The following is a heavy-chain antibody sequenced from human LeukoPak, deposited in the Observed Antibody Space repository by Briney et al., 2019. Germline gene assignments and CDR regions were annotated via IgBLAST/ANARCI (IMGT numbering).Heavy chain of an antibody. CDR3: ARTTNRGYSYGYRSDPFDI. D-gene: IGHD5-18*01. V-gene: IGHV5-51*01. Sequence: GESLKISCKGSGDSFTNYWIGWVRQMPGKGLEWMGIIYPGDSDTTYSPSFQGQVTISADKSVSTAYLQWSSLKASDTAMYYCARTTNRGYSYGYRSDPFDIWGQGTMVTVSS. CDR2: IYPGDSDT. CDR1: GDSFTNYW. J-gene: IGHJ3*02.